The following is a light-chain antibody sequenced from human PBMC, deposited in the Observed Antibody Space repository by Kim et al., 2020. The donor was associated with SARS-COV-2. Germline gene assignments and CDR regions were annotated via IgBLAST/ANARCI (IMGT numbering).Light chain of an antibody. V-gene: IGLV4-69*01. J-gene: IGLJ3*02. CDR2: LNSDGSH. CDR3: QTWGTGIPV. CDR1: SGHSSYA. Sequence: ASVKLTCTLSSGHSSYAIAWHQQQPEKGPRYLMKLNSDGSHSKGGGIPDRFSGSSSGAERYLTISSLQSEDEADYYCQTWGTGIPVFGGGTKLTVL.